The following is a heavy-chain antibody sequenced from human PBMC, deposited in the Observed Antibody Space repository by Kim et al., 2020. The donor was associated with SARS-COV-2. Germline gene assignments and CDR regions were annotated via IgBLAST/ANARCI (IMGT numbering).Heavy chain of an antibody. CDR2: INHSGST. D-gene: IGHD3-22*01. CDR1: GGSFSGYY. Sequence: SETLSLTCAVYGGSFSGYYWSWIRQPPGKGLEWIGEINHSGSTNYNPSLKSRVTISVDTSKNQFSLKLSSVTAADTAVYYCARGRFDYYGSSGYNSYGM. J-gene: IGHJ6*01. V-gene: IGHV4-34*01. CDR3: ARGRFDYYGSSGYNSYGM.